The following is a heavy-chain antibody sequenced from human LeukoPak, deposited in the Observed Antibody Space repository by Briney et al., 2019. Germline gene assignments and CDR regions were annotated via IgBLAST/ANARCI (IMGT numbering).Heavy chain of an antibody. V-gene: IGHV1-18*01. CDR3: ARDRSGSGTHAFDI. CDR1: GYTFTSYD. CDR2: ISAYNGNT. J-gene: IGHJ3*02. D-gene: IGHD1-26*01. Sequence: ASVTVPCKVSGYTFTSYDMSWVPQAPGQGLGWMGWISAYNGNTNYAQQLQGRVTMTTDTSTSTAYMEVRSLRSDDTAVYYCARDRSGSGTHAFDIWGQGTMVTVSS.